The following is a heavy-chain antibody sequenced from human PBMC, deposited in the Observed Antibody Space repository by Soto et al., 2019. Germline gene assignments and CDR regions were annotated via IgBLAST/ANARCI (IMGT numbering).Heavy chain of an antibody. D-gene: IGHD3-22*01. CDR1: GFTFSSYA. CDR2: ISGSGGST. Sequence: GGSLRLSCAASGFTFSSYAMSWVRQAPGKGLEWVSAISGSGGSTYYADSVKGRFTISRDNSKNTLYLQMNSLRAEDTAVYYCAKDSSPRTYYYDSSGYYAFDIWGQGTMVTVSS. V-gene: IGHV3-23*01. J-gene: IGHJ3*02. CDR3: AKDSSPRTYYYDSSGYYAFDI.